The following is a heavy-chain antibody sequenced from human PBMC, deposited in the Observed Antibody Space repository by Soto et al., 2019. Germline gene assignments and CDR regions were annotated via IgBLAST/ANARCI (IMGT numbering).Heavy chain of an antibody. J-gene: IGHJ6*02. D-gene: IGHD3-3*01. CDR1: GYSISSGYY. Sequence: SETLSLTCAVSGYSISSGYYWGWIRQPPGKGLEWIGSIYHSGSTYYNPSLKSRVTISVDTSKNQFALKLSSVTAADTAVYYCARVACGRIDFGVVRYYYGMDVWGQGTT. CDR2: IYHSGST. V-gene: IGHV4-38-2*01. CDR3: ARVACGRIDFGVVRYYYGMDV.